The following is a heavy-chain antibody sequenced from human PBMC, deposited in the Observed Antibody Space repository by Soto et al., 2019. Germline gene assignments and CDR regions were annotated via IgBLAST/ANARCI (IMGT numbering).Heavy chain of an antibody. D-gene: IGHD1-1*01. CDR1: GFTFSSYA. Sequence: QPGGSLRLSCAASGFTFSSYAMHWVRQAPGKGLEWVAVISYDGSNKYYADSVKGRFTISRDNSKNTLYLQMNSLRAEDTAVYYCARSGHRNEERDAFDIWGQGTMVTVSS. CDR3: ARSGHRNEERDAFDI. V-gene: IGHV3-30-3*01. J-gene: IGHJ3*02. CDR2: ISYDGSNK.